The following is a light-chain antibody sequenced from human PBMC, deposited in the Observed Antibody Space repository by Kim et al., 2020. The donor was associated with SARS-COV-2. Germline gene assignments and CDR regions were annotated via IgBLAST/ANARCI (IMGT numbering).Light chain of an antibody. CDR2: GST. J-gene: IGLJ1*01. Sequence: QRVTIPCTGSSSNIGAGYDVHWYQQFPGTAPKLLIYGSTSRPSGVPDRFSGSKSGTSASLAITGLQAEDEADYFCQSYDNSLSGYVFATGTKVTVL. V-gene: IGLV1-40*01. CDR1: SSNIGAGYD. CDR3: QSYDNSLSGYV.